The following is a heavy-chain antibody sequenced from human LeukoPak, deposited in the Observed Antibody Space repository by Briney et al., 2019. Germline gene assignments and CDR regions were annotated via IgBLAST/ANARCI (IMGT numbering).Heavy chain of an antibody. J-gene: IGHJ5*01. CDR2: IFYSGST. CDR1: GDSIGSYY. V-gene: IGHV4-59*01. D-gene: IGHD3-10*01. Sequence: SETLSLTCSVSGDSIGSYYWTWIRQSAGKGLEWIGYIFYSGSTNYSPSLKSRVPISVDTSNTQFSLQLRSVPAADTAIYYCARGRARDGSFPWLDSWGQGTLVTVSS. CDR3: ARGRARDGSFPWLDS.